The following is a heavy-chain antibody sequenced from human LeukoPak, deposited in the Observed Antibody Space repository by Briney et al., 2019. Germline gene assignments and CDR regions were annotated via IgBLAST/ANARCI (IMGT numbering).Heavy chain of an antibody. CDR1: GFTFSTYA. V-gene: IGHV3-23*01. J-gene: IGHJ2*01. D-gene: IGHD6-19*01. Sequence: PGGSLRLSCAASGFTFSTYAMSWVRQAPGKGLEWVSTISDSGANTYYADSVRGRFTISRGNSKNTLYLQKNSLRADDTAIYYCAKSMTLQWRGFFDPWGRGTHVTVSS. CDR3: AKSMTLQWRGFFDP. CDR2: ISDSGANT.